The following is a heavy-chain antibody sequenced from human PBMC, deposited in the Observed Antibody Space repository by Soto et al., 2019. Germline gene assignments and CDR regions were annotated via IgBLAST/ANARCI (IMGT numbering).Heavy chain of an antibody. Sequence: SVKVACTASGYTFTGYYMHWVRQAPGQGLEWMGWINPNSGGTNYAQKFQGRVTMTRDTSISTAYMELSRLRSDDTAVYYCAREQKVLPAAPKATYYYYYGMDVCGQGTTVTVSS. CDR2: INPNSGGT. CDR1: GYTFTGYY. CDR3: AREQKVLPAAPKATYYYYYGMDV. J-gene: IGHJ6*02. D-gene: IGHD2-2*01. V-gene: IGHV1-2*02.